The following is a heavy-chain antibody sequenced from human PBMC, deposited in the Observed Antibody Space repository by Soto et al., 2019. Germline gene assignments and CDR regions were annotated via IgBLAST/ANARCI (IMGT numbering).Heavy chain of an antibody. CDR2: IYHSGST. J-gene: IGHJ5*02. CDR3: AGVVVRGGGGWFDP. D-gene: IGHD3-10*01. Sequence: PSETLSLTCAVSGGSISSGDYSWSWIRQPPGKGLEWIGYIYHSGSTYYNPSLKSRVTISVDRSKNQFSLKLSSVTAADTAVYYWAGVVVRGGGGWFDPWGQGTLVTVSS. V-gene: IGHV4-30-2*01. CDR1: GGSISSGDYS.